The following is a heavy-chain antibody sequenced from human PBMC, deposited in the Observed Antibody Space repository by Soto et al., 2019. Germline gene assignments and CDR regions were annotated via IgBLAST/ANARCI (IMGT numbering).Heavy chain of an antibody. Sequence: SVKVSCKDSGGTFSSYAISWVRQAPGQGLEWMGGIIPIFGTANYAQKFQGRVTITADESTSTAYMELSSLRSEDTAVYYCARAKEYSSSVNLFDPWGQGTLVILSS. V-gene: IGHV1-69*13. CDR2: IIPIFGTA. D-gene: IGHD6-6*01. CDR3: ARAKEYSSSVNLFDP. J-gene: IGHJ5*02. CDR1: GGTFSSYA.